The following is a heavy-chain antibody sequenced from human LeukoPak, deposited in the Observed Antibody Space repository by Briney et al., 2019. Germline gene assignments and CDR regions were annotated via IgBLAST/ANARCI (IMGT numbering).Heavy chain of an antibody. Sequence: PGGSLRLSCAASGLTFSSYSMNWVRQAPGKGLEWVSYISSSSSTIYYADSVKGRFTISRDNAKNSLYLQMNSLRAEDTAVYYCARAQLPTWGYYFDYWGQGTLVTVSS. CDR2: ISSSSSTI. CDR1: GLTFSSYS. D-gene: IGHD3-16*01. CDR3: ARAQLPTWGYYFDY. J-gene: IGHJ4*02. V-gene: IGHV3-48*01.